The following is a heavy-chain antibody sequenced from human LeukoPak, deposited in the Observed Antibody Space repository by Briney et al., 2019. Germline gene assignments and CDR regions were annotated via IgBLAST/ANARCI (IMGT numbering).Heavy chain of an antibody. CDR1: GFTFSSYA. V-gene: IGHV3-23*01. D-gene: IGHD7-27*01. Sequence: GGSLRLSCAASGFTFSSYAMNWVRQAPGKGLEWVSHISGRGGSAYYADSVKGRFTISRDNYMNMLYLQMNSLEVEDAAVYFCAGDAFDIWGQGTMVTVSS. CDR3: AGDAFDI. CDR2: ISGRGGSA. J-gene: IGHJ3*02.